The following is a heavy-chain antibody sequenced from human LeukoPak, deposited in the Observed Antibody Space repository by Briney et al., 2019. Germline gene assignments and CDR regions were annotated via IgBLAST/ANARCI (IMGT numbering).Heavy chain of an antibody. J-gene: IGHJ4*02. Sequence: GGSLRLSCAASGFTFSSYSMNWVRQAPGKGLEWVSSISSSSSYIYYADSVKGRFTISRDNAKNSLYLQMNSLRAEDTAVYYCASITIFGVVTDLQDVDYWGQGTLVTVSS. CDR2: ISSSSSYI. CDR1: GFTFSSYS. D-gene: IGHD3-3*01. CDR3: ASITIFGVVTDLQDVDY. V-gene: IGHV3-21*01.